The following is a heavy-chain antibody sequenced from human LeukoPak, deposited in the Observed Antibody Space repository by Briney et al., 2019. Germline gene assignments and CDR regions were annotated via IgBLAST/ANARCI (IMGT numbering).Heavy chain of an antibody. V-gene: IGHV1-2*02. Sequence: ASVTVSCKGSGYTFTGYYMHWVRQAPGQGLEWMGWINPKSGGTNYAQKFQGRVTMTRDTSISTAYMELSRLTSDDPAVYYCARDDDGMDVWGQGTTVTVSS. CDR3: ARDDDGMDV. J-gene: IGHJ6*02. CDR1: GYTFTGYY. CDR2: INPKSGGT.